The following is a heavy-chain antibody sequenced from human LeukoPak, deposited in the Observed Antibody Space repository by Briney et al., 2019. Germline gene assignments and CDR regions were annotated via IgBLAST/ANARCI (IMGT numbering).Heavy chain of an antibody. J-gene: IGHJ5*02. Sequence: NSGGSLGLSCAASGFTFSDYYMSWIRQAPGKGLEWVSYISSSSSYTNYADSVKGRFTISRDNAKNSLYLQMNSLRAEDTAVYYCARSPRYCSSTSCQGGNWFDPWGQGTLVTVSS. D-gene: IGHD2-2*01. CDR1: GFTFSDYY. CDR2: ISSSSSYT. CDR3: ARSPRYCSSTSCQGGNWFDP. V-gene: IGHV3-11*03.